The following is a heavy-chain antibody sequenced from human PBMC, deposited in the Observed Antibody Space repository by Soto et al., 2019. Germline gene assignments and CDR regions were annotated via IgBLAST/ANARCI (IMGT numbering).Heavy chain of an antibody. Sequence: QVQLVESGGGVVQPGRSLRLSCAASGFTFSSYGMHWVRQAPGKGLEWVAVISYDGSNKYYADSVKGRFTISRDNSKNTLYLQMNSLRAEDTAVYYCAKDAAPAITMIVVEYGMDVWGQGTTVTVSS. CDR1: GFTFSSYG. V-gene: IGHV3-30*18. D-gene: IGHD3-22*01. CDR3: AKDAAPAITMIVVEYGMDV. J-gene: IGHJ6*02. CDR2: ISYDGSNK.